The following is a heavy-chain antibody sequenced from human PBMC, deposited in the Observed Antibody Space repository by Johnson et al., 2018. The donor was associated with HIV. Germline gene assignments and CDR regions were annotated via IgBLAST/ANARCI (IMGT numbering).Heavy chain of an antibody. V-gene: IGHV3-13*01. CDR2: IGTAGDT. CDR3: ARGCRGCPIDAFDI. Sequence: VQLVESGGGLEEPGGSLRLSCATSGFTFSTYDMHWVRQATGKGLEWVSAIGTAGDTYYPGSVKGRFTISRENVKNSLYLQMNSLRAGDTAVYYCARGCRGCPIDAFDIWGQGTMVTVSS. D-gene: IGHD6-19*01. CDR1: GFTFSTYD. J-gene: IGHJ3*02.